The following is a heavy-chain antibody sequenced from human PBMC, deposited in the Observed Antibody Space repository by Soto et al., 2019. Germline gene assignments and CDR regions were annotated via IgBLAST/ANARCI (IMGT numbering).Heavy chain of an antibody. D-gene: IGHD6-19*01. CDR3: ARGGTSGWLKGAYDV. CDR2: IIPMFGIP. J-gene: IGHJ3*01. Sequence: QVQLVQSGAEVKKPGSSVKVSCKASGGTLSKHAITWVRRAPGQGLEWLGGIIPMFGIPNYPQKFQGRVMISADDSTNTSHMELNSLTSEDTAIYYCARGGTSGWLKGAYDVWGQGTMVTVS. V-gene: IGHV1-69*01. CDR1: GGTLSKHA.